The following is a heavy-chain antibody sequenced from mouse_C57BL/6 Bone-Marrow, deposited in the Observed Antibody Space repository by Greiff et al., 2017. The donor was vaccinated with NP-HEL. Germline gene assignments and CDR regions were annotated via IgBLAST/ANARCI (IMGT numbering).Heavy chain of an antibody. CDR1: GYTFTSYG. D-gene: IGHD4-1*02. CDR3: ARSQLGRDYYAMDD. J-gene: IGHJ4*01. V-gene: IGHV1-81*01. Sequence: QVQLQQSGAELARPGASVKLSCKASGYTFTSYGISWVKQRTGQGLEWIGEIYPGSGNTYYNEKFKGKATLTADKSSSTAYMELRSLTSEDSAVYFCARSQLGRDYYAMDDWGQGTSVTVSS. CDR2: IYPGSGNT.